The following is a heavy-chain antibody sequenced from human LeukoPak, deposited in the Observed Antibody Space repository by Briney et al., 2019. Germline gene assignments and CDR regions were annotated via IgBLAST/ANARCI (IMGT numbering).Heavy chain of an antibody. Sequence: GGSLRLSCVVFGFTFSNYWMGWVRQAPGKGLEWVANIKQDGSEKYYVDSVKGRFTISRDNAKNSLYLQMNSLRAEDTAVYYCARDPTISYYYDSSGYYVWGQGTLVTVSS. V-gene: IGHV3-7*01. D-gene: IGHD3-22*01. J-gene: IGHJ4*02. CDR2: IKQDGSEK. CDR3: ARDPTISYYYDSSGYYV. CDR1: GFTFSNYW.